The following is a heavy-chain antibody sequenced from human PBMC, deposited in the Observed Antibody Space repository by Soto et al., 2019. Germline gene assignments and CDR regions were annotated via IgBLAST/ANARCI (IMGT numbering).Heavy chain of an antibody. J-gene: IGHJ6*02. CDR1: GFSLSTTGVG. CDR2: IYWDDDK. Sequence: QITLKESGPTLVKPTQTLTLTCTFSGFSLSTTGVGVGWIRQPPGKALEWLALIYWDDDKRYNPSLNSRLTITKDTSKNQVVLAMTKVDPVDTATYYCVQSRCGGDCLQSYSSHSYYGLDVWGQGTTVTVSS. D-gene: IGHD2-21*02. V-gene: IGHV2-5*02. CDR3: VQSRCGGDCLQSYSSHSYYGLDV.